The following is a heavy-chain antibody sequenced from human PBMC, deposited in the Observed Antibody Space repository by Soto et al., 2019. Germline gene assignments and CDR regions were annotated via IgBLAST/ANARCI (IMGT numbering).Heavy chain of an antibody. CDR3: ARAITMVRGVIEPYYYYYYGMDV. D-gene: IGHD3-10*01. CDR1: GYTFTSYD. Sequence: ASVKVSCKASGYTFTSYDINWVRQATGQGLEWMGWMNPNSGNTGYAQKFQGRVTMTRNTSISTAYMEPSSLRSEDTAVYYCARAITMVRGVIEPYYYYYYGMDVWGQGTTVTVSS. J-gene: IGHJ6*02. V-gene: IGHV1-8*01. CDR2: MNPNSGNT.